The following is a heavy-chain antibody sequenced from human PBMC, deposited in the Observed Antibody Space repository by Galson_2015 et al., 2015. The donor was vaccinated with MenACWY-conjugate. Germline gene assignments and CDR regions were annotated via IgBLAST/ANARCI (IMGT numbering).Heavy chain of an antibody. CDR3: SRYRTGGWSFAGFDY. V-gene: IGHV3-23*01. CDR1: GFTFHNYF. D-gene: IGHD3-16*01. J-gene: IGHJ4*02. Sequence: SLTLSCLASGFTFHNYFLPWFLQAPGKGLEWVSSVTRSHDATYYADSVKGRFTISRDNSRNTLYLQMNILRAEDTAVYYCSRYRTGGWSFAGFDYWGQGTLVTVSS. CDR2: VTRSHDAT.